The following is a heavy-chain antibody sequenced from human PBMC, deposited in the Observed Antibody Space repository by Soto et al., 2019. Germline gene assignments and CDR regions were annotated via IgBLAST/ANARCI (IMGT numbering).Heavy chain of an antibody. D-gene: IGHD6-19*01. CDR1: GFTLSSYA. CDR2: ISGSGGST. CDR3: ATAVAGIYNWFDP. J-gene: IGHJ5*02. Sequence: WSSLRLSCAASGFTLSSYAMSWVRQAPGKVLEWVSAISGSGGSTYYADSVKGRFTISRDNYKNTLYLQMNSLRAEDTAVYYCATAVAGIYNWFDPWGQGTLVTVSS. V-gene: IGHV3-23*01.